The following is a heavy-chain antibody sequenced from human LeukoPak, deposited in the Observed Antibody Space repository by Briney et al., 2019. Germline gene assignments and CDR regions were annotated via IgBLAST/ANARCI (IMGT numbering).Heavy chain of an antibody. CDR1: GGSISSYY. J-gene: IGHJ5*02. D-gene: IGHD6-19*01. CDR3: VRGVAGHLNWFDP. V-gene: IGHV4-4*07. CDR2: IYTSGSA. Sequence: SETLSLTCTVSGGSISSYYWSWIRQPAGKGLEWIGHIYTSGSANYNPSLKSRVTMSVDTSKSQFSLKLSSVTAADTAVYYCVRGVAGHLNWFDPWDQGTLVTVSS.